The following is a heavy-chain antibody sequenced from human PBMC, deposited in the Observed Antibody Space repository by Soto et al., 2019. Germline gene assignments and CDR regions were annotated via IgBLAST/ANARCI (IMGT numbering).Heavy chain of an antibody. V-gene: IGHV3-30*03. Sequence: QVQLVESGGGVVQPGRSLRLSCAASGFTFSSYGMHWVRQAPGKGLEWVAVISYDGSNKYYADSVKGRFTISRDNSRNTLYLQMNSLRAEDTAVYYCAADLGGDYSYYYYYYSMDVGGQGTTVTVSS. CDR1: GFTFSSYG. D-gene: IGHD4-17*01. CDR3: AADLGGDYSYYYYYYSMDV. CDR2: ISYDGSNK. J-gene: IGHJ6*02.